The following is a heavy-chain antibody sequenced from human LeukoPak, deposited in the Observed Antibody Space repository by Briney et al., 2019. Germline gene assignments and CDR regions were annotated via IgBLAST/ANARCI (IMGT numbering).Heavy chain of an antibody. CDR3: AREKGHYYGSGSYLGYYYYYGMDV. CDR2: IWYDGSNK. CDR1: GFTFSSYG. J-gene: IGHJ6*02. D-gene: IGHD3-10*01. V-gene: IGHV3-33*01. Sequence: GGSLRLSCAASGFTFSSYGMHWVRQAPGKGLVWVAVIWYDGSNKYYADSVKGRFTISRDNSKNTLYLQMTSLRAEDTAVYYCAREKGHYYGSGSYLGYYYYYGMDVWGQGTTVTVSS.